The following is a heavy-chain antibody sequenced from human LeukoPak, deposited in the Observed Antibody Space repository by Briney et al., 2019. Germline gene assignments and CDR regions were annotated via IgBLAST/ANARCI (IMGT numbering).Heavy chain of an antibody. CDR2: IYTSGST. CDR1: GGSISSGSYY. D-gene: IGHD6-6*01. Sequence: PSETLSLTCTVSGGSISSGSYYWSWIRPPAGKGLAWIGRIYTSGSTNYHHSLKSRVTISVDTSKNQFSLKLSSVTAADTAVYYCAGFIAARPDYYYYYGVDVWGQGTTVTVSS. CDR3: AGFIAARPDYYYYYGVDV. J-gene: IGHJ6*02. V-gene: IGHV4-61*02.